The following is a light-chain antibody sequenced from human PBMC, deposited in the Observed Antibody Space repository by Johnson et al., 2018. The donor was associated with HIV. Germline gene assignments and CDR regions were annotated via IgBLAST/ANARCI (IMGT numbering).Light chain of an antibody. Sequence: QSVLTQPPSVSAAPGQKVTISCSGSSSNIGNNYVSWFQQIPGTAPKLLIYDNNKRPSGIPDRFSGSKSGTSATLGITGLQTGDEADDYCGTWDSSLRAGFFGTGTKVTVL. CDR1: SSNIGNNY. J-gene: IGLJ1*01. CDR2: DNN. CDR3: GTWDSSLRAGF. V-gene: IGLV1-51*01.